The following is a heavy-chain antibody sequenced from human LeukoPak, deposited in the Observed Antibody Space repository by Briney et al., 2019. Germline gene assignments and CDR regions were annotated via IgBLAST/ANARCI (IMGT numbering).Heavy chain of an antibody. V-gene: IGHV1-18*01. CDR2: ISAHNGNT. CDR1: AYTFTNYG. Sequence: ASVKVSCKASAYTFTNYGTAWVRQAPGQGLEWMGWISAHNGNTNYAQKLQGRVTMTTDTATSTAYMELRSLASDDTAVYYCARDGYFDHWGQGTLVTVSS. J-gene: IGHJ4*02. CDR3: ARDGYFDH.